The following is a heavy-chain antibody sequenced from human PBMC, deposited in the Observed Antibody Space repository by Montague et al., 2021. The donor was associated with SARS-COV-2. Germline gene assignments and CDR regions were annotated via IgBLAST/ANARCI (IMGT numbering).Heavy chain of an antibody. D-gene: IGHD6-13*01. CDR3: ARGRYSSSWYGRKNWFDP. V-gene: IGHV4-34*01. CDR1: GGSFSDYY. Sequence: SQTLSLTCAVYGGSFSDYYWSWIRQPPGKGLEWIGEINHSGSTNYNPSLKSRVAISVDTSKNQFSLKLSSVTAADTAVYYCARGRYSSSWYGRKNWFDPWGQGTLVTVSS. CDR2: INHSGST. J-gene: IGHJ5*02.